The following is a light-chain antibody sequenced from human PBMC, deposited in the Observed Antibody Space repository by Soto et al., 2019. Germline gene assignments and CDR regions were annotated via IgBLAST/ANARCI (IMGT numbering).Light chain of an antibody. Sequence: EVVMTQSPATLPVSLGERATLSCRASQSVSSNVAWYQQKPGQAPRLLIYDESSRATGIPDRFSGSGSGTDFTLTISRLEPEDFAVYYCQQYASSRTFGQGTKVDI. J-gene: IGKJ1*01. CDR3: QQYASSRT. CDR2: DES. CDR1: QSVSSN. V-gene: IGKV3-20*01.